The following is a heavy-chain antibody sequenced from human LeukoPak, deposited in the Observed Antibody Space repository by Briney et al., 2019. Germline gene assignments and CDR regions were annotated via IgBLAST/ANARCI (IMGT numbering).Heavy chain of an antibody. V-gene: IGHV4-59*01. CDR2: IYYSGST. CDR1: GGSIRSYY. J-gene: IGHJ6*03. D-gene: IGHD4-17*01. CDR3: ARNYGDYVNGWYYYYMDV. Sequence: SETLSLTCTVSGGSIRSYYWSWIRQPPGKGLEWIGHIYYSGSTNYNPSLKSRVTISVDTSKNQFSLKLSSVTAADTAVYYCARNYGDYVNGWYYYYMDVWGKGTTVTVSS.